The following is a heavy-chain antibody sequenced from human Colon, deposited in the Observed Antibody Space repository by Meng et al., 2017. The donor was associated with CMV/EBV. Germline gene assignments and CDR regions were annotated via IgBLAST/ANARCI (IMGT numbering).Heavy chain of an antibody. CDR3: ARGGITVTHIDY. D-gene: IGHD4-11*01. CDR1: GGTFSSYT. CDR2: IIPILGIA. V-gene: IGHV1-69*02. J-gene: IGHJ4*02. Sequence: SVKVSCKASGGTFSSYTISWVRQAPGQGLEWMGRIIPILGIANYAQKLQGRVTMTTDTSTSTAYMELRSLRSDDTAVYYCARGGITVTHIDYWGQGTLVTVSS.